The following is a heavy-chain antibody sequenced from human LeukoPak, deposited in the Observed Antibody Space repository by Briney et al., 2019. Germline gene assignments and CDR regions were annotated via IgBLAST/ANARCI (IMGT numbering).Heavy chain of an antibody. J-gene: IGHJ5*02. Sequence: GSLRLSCAASGFTFSSYAMSWVRQAPGKGLEWVSAISGSGGSTYYADSVKGRFTISRDNSKNTLYLQMNSLRAEDTAVYYCAKDSGVVVPAAIIPNWFDPWGQGTLVTVPS. V-gene: IGHV3-23*01. D-gene: IGHD2-2*02. CDR1: GFTFSSYA. CDR3: AKDSGVVVPAAIIPNWFDP. CDR2: ISGSGGST.